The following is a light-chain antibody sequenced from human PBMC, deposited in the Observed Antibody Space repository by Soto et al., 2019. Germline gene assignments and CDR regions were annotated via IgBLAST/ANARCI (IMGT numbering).Light chain of an antibody. CDR1: SSDIGAYNY. CDR2: GVS. CDR3: NSFTNSSTVV. V-gene: IGLV2-14*01. Sequence: QSSLTQPASLSGSPGQSITISCTGTSSDIGAYNYVSWYQQHPDKAPKLTIYGVSDRPSGVSNRLSGSKSSNTASLTISGLQAEDEADYYCNSFTNSSTVVFGGGTQLTVL. J-gene: IGLJ3*02.